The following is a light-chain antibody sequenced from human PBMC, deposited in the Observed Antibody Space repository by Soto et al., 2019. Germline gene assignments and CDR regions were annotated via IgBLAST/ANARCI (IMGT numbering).Light chain of an antibody. V-gene: IGKV3-20*01. CDR1: QSVSSSY. J-gene: IGKJ2*01. Sequence: EIVLTQSPGTLSLSPGERATLSCRASQSVSSSYLAWYQQKPGQAPRLLIYGASSRATGIPDRFSGSGSGTEFTLTISRLEPEDFAVYYCQQYGSSPYTFGQGTKLE. CDR2: GAS. CDR3: QQYGSSPYT.